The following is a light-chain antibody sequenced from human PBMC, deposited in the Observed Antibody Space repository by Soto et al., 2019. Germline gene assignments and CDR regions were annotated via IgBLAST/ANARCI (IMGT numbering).Light chain of an antibody. J-gene: IGKJ4*01. V-gene: IGKV1-39*01. CDR1: QSLSSY. Sequence: DIQMTQSPSSLSASVGDRVTITCRASQSLSSYLNWYQQKPGKAPKLLIYAASSLQSGVPSRFSGSGSGTDFTLTISSLQPEDFETYYCQQSYSTPLTFGGGTKVEIK. CDR3: QQSYSTPLT. CDR2: AAS.